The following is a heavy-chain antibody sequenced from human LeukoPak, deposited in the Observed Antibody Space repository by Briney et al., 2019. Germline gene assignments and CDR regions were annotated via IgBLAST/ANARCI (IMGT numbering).Heavy chain of an antibody. D-gene: IGHD3-3*01. CDR3: ARQDVLRFLEWPNTAGNDVFDI. CDR2: IYYSGNT. CDR1: GGSISSSSYY. V-gene: IGHV4-39*01. J-gene: IGHJ3*02. Sequence: SETLSLTCTVSGGSISSSSYYWGWIRQPPGKGLEWIGSIYYSGNTYYNPSLRSRVTFSVDTSKKQFSLKLNSVTAADTAVYYCARQDVLRFLEWPNTAGNDVFDIWGQGTEVTVSS.